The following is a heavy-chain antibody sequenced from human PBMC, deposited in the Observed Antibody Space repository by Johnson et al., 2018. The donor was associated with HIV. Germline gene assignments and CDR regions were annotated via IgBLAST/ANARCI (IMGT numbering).Heavy chain of an antibody. D-gene: IGHD3-3*01. J-gene: IGHJ3*02. CDR2: INWNGGSI. CDR3: ARDRGGPERNYDFWSGYYGGDAFDI. CDR1: GFTFDDYG. Sequence: VQLVESGGGVVRPGGSLRLSCAASGFTFDDYGMSWVRQGPGKGLEWVSGINWNGGSIAYADSVKGRFTISRDNAKNSLYLQMNSLRAEDTALYYCARDRGGPERNYDFWSGYYGGDAFDIWGQGTMVTVSS. V-gene: IGHV3-20*04.